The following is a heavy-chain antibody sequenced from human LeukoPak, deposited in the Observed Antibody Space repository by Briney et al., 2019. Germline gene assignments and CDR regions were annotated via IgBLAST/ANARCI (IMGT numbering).Heavy chain of an antibody. J-gene: IGHJ6*02. CDR2: INPNSGGT. D-gene: IGHD6-6*01. CDR1: GYTFTGYY. V-gene: IGHV1-2*04. CDR3: ARDTGSSSSYFYGMDV. Sequence: ASVKVSCKTSGYTFTGYYVHWVRQAPGQGLEWMGWINPNSGGTNYAQKFQGWVTMTRDTSISTVYMELSRLRSDDTAVYYCARDTGSSSSYFYGMDVRGQGTTVTVSS.